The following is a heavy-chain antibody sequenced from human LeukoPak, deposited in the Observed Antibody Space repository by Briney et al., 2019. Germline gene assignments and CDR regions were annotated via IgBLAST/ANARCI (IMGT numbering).Heavy chain of an antibody. CDR3: AKAAYYYDSSGYFDY. D-gene: IGHD3-22*01. CDR2: ISWNSGSI. V-gene: IGHV3-9*01. CDR1: GFTFGDYA. Sequence: PGGSLRLSCAASGFTFGDYAMHWVRQAPGKGLEWVSGISWNSGSIGYADSVKGRFTISRDSAKNSLYLQMNSLRAEDTALYYCAKAAYYYDSSGYFDYWGQGTLVTVSS. J-gene: IGHJ4*02.